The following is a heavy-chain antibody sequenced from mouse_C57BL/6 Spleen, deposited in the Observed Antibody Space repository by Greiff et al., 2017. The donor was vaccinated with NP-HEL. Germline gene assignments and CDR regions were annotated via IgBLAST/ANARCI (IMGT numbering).Heavy chain of an antibody. CDR1: GFTFSDYG. Sequence: EVQLVESGGGLVKPGGSLKLYCAASGFTFSDYGMHRVRQAPEKGLEWVAYISSGRSTIYYADTVKGRFTISRDNAKNTLFLHMTSLRSEDTAMYYCASACNYYGSSYYYAMDYWGQGTSVTVSS. V-gene: IGHV5-17*01. CDR3: ASACNYYGSSYYYAMDY. D-gene: IGHD1-1*01. CDR2: ISSGRSTI. J-gene: IGHJ4*01.